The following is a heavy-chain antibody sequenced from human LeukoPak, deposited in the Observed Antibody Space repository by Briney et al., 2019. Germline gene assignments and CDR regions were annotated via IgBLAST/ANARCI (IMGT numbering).Heavy chain of an antibody. CDR3: ARYRTTVTPPYYYYYGMDV. J-gene: IGHJ6*02. V-gene: IGHV3-74*01. D-gene: IGHD4-17*01. CDR1: GFTFSSYW. Sequence: GGSLRLSCAASGFTFSSYWMHWVRQAPGKGLVWVSRINSDGSSTSYADSVKGRYTISRDNAKNTLYLQMNSLRAEDTAVYYCARYRTTVTPPYYYYYGMDVWGQGTTVTVSS. CDR2: INSDGSST.